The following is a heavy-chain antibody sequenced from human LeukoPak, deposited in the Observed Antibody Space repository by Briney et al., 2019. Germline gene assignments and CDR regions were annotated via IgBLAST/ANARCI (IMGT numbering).Heavy chain of an antibody. V-gene: IGHV4-59*11. CDR3: ARDTLGYCSGGSCSYFDY. Sequence: SETLSLTCTVSGGSISSHYWSWIRQPPGKGLEWIGYIYYSGSTNYNPSLKSRVTISVDTSKNQFSLKLSSVTAADTAVYYCARDTLGYCSGGSCSYFDYWGQGTLVTVSS. D-gene: IGHD2-15*01. J-gene: IGHJ4*02. CDR1: GGSISSHY. CDR2: IYYSGST.